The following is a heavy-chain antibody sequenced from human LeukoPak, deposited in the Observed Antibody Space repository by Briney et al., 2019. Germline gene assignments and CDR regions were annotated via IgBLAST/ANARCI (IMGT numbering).Heavy chain of an antibody. D-gene: IGHD3-3*01. V-gene: IGHV3-30*02. Sequence: GGSLRLSCAASGFTFSSYGMHWVRQAPGKGLEWVAVIWYGGSNKYYADSVKGRFTISRDNSKNTLYLQMNSLRAEDTAVYYCAKDALEWLSLGWYFDLWGRGTLVTVSS. CDR3: AKDALEWLSLGWYFDL. J-gene: IGHJ2*01. CDR1: GFTFSSYG. CDR2: IWYGGSNK.